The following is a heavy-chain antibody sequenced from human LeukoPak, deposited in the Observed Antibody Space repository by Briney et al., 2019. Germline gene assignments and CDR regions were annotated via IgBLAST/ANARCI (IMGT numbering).Heavy chain of an antibody. D-gene: IGHD6-13*01. Sequence: PGGSLRLSCAASGFTFSSYSMNWVRQAPGKGLEWVSSISSSSSYIYYADSVKGRFTISRDNAKNSLYLQMNSLRAEDTAVYYCARDQGIAAAGATYYYYYGMDVWGQGTTVTVSS. CDR1: GFTFSSYS. V-gene: IGHV3-21*01. CDR2: ISSSSSYI. J-gene: IGHJ6*02. CDR3: ARDQGIAAAGATYYYYYGMDV.